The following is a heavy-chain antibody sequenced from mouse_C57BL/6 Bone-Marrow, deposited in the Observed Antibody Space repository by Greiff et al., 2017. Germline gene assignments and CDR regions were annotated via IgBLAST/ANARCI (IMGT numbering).Heavy chain of an antibody. D-gene: IGHD2-5*01. J-gene: IGHJ3*01. CDR2: IDPETGGT. V-gene: IGHV1-15*01. CDR1: GYTFTDYE. CDR3: TIRAYYSKGAWFAY. Sequence: VKLVESGAELVRPGASVTLSCKASGYTFTDYEMHWVKQTPVHGLEWIGAIDPETGGTAYNQKFKGKAILTADKSSSTAYMELRSLTSEDSAVYYCTIRAYYSKGAWFAYWGQGTLVTVSA.